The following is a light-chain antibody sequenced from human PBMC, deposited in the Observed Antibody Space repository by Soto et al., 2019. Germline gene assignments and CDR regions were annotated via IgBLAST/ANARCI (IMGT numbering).Light chain of an antibody. V-gene: IGKV3-11*01. Sequence: DIVLTQYPATLSLSPGERATLSCRASQSVTTHLAWYQHIRGQAPRLVIYDASTRATGIPPRFSGSGSGTDXXLTISXXEPXDSGVXXXXXXXXWPXTFGQGTTVEIK. CDR2: DAS. J-gene: IGKJ1*01. CDR1: QSVTTH. CDR3: XXXXXWPXT.